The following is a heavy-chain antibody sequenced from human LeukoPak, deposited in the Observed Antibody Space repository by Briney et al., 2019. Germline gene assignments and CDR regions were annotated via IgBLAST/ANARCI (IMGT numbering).Heavy chain of an antibody. CDR1: GGSFSGYY. D-gene: IGHD5-18*01. CDR2: INHSGST. J-gene: IGHJ4*02. V-gene: IGHV4-34*01. Sequence: PSETLSLTCAVYGGSFSGYYWSWIPQPPGKGREWGGEINHSGSTNYNPCLKSRVTISVDTSKNQFSLKLSSVTAAHTAVYYCAKRGRGYSYGTYYFDYWGQGTLVTVSS. CDR3: AKRGRGYSYGTYYFDY.